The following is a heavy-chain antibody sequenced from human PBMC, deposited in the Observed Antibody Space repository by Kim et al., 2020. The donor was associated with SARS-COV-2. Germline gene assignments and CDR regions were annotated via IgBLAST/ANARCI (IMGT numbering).Heavy chain of an antibody. CDR2: INRDGNRT. CDR3: ASKDSKWKHDYFEF. Sequence: GGSLRLSCAASGLSFSTYAMTWVRQVPGKGLEWVSNINRDGNRTYYADSVKGRFTISRDNSKDTLYLQMNSLRADDTAVYSCASKDSKWKHDYFEFWSKGPLLPVS. CDR1: GLSFSTYA. J-gene: IGHJ4*02. V-gene: IGHV3-23*03. D-gene: IGHD1-26*01.